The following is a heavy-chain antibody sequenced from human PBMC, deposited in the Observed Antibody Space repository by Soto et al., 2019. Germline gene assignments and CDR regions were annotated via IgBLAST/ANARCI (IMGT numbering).Heavy chain of an antibody. Sequence: QLQLQESGSGLVKPSQTLSLTCAVSGGSISSGGYSWSWIRQPPGKGLEWVGYIYDCGGIYYNPSLKSRVTISVDRSKNQFSLKLSSVTAAATALYYWARGPPFHWGQGTLVTVSS. CDR3: ARGPPFH. CDR2: IYDCGGI. CDR1: GGSISSGGYS. J-gene: IGHJ1*01. V-gene: IGHV4-30-2*01.